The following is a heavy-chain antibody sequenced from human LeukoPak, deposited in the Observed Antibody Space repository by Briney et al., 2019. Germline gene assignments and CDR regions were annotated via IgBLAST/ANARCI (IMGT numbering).Heavy chain of an antibody. CDR3: ARSQGLTYDSRGYYYEDSFDI. Sequence: GGSLRLSCAASGFTFSNYWMHWVRQAPGKGLVWVSHINTDGGTTNYADSVKGRFTISRDNAKNTLYLQMNSLRAEDTAVYYCARSQGLTYDSRGYYYEDSFDIWGHGTMVTVSS. CDR2: INTDGGTT. V-gene: IGHV3-74*01. D-gene: IGHD3-22*01. CDR1: GFTFSNYW. J-gene: IGHJ3*02.